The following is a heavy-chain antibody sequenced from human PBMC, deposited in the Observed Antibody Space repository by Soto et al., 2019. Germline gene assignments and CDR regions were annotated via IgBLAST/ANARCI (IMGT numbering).Heavy chain of an antibody. D-gene: IGHD3-22*01. CDR1: VFKFGDYA. J-gene: IGHJ5*02. V-gene: IGHV3-49*04. CDR3: IRGRFGYYGT. Sequence: HPGGSLRLSCAASVFKFGDYAMTWVRQSPGKGLEWVGFIRNNGYGGTANYAASVKGRFTISRDDYKTIAYLQMNSLKTEDTAVYYCIRGRFGYYGTWGQGTLVTVSS. CDR2: IRNNGYGGTA.